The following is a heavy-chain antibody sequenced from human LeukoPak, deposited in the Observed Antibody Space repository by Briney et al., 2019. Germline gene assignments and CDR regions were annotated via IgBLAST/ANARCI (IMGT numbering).Heavy chain of an antibody. D-gene: IGHD3-3*01. V-gene: IGHV4-61*02. J-gene: IGHJ4*02. CDR1: GGSISSGSYY. Sequence: SETMSLTCTVSGGSISSGSYYWSWIRQPARKGLEWIGRIYTSGSTNYNPSLKSRVTISVDTSKNQFSLKLSSVTAADTAVYYCASFHRSGTDYWGPGTLVTVSS. CDR3: ASFHRSGTDY. CDR2: IYTSGST.